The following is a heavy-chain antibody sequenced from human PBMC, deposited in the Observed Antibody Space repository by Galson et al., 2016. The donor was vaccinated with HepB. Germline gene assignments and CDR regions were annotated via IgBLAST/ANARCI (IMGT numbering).Heavy chain of an antibody. CDR1: GASINDSTW. Sequence: ETLSLTCTVSGASINDSTWWPWVRQAPGRGLEWIGEIYHTGTTNNNPFLSSRFTLSIDKSRNQFSLTLTSAPAADTAVYYCSRSGIVSGARMVFDTWGQGTLVTVSS. D-gene: IGHD4/OR15-4a*01. CDR2: IYHTGTT. CDR3: SRSGIVSGARMVFDT. V-gene: IGHV4-4*02. J-gene: IGHJ5*02.